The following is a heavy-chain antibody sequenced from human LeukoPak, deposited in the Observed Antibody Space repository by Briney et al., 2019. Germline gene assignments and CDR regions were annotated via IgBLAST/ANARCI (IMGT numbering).Heavy chain of an antibody. D-gene: IGHD6-13*01. V-gene: IGHV1-8*01. CDR3: ARVGIAAAEIDYYYYYYMDV. Sequence: ASVKVSCKASGHTFTSYDINWVRQATGQGLEWMGWMNPNSGNTGYAQKFQGRVTMTRNTSISTAYMELSSLRSEDTAVYYCARVGIAAAEIDYYYYYYMDVWGKGTTVTISS. J-gene: IGHJ6*03. CDR1: GHTFTSYD. CDR2: MNPNSGNT.